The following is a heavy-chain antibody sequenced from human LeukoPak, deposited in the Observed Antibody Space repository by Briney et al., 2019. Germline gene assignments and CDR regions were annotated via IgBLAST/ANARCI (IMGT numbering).Heavy chain of an antibody. CDR1: GGSISSYY. Sequence: SETLSLTCTVSGGSISSYYWSWIRQPAGKGLEWIGRIYTSGSTNYNPSLKSRVTMSVDTSKNQFSLKLSSVTAADMAVYYCARVRYSSSWYYFDYWGQGTLVTVSS. D-gene: IGHD6-13*01. V-gene: IGHV4-4*07. CDR3: ARVRYSSSWYYFDY. CDR2: IYTSGST. J-gene: IGHJ4*02.